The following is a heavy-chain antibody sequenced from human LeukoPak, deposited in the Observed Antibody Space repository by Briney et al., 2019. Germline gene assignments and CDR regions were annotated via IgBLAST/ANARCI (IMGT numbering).Heavy chain of an antibody. V-gene: IGHV4-34*01. Sequence: SETLSLTCAVYGGSFSGYYWSWIRQPPGKGLEWIGEINHSGSTNYNPSLKSRVTISVDTSKNQFSLKLSSVTAADTAVYYCARLPAAYYYGSGSRKKLYYFDYWGQGTLVTVSS. CDR3: ARLPAAYYYGSGSRKKLYYFDY. CDR2: INHSGST. J-gene: IGHJ4*02. D-gene: IGHD3-10*01. CDR1: GGSFSGYY.